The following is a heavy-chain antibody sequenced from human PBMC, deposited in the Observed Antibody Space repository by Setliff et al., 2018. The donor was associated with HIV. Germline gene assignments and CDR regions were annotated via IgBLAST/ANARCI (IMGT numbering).Heavy chain of an antibody. V-gene: IGHV4-4*07. CDR2: IYTSGSA. D-gene: IGHD1-26*01. J-gene: IGHJ6*03. Sequence: PSETLSLTCTVSGGSINSYYWSWIRQPAGKGLEWIGRIYTSGSANYNPSLKSRATMSVDTSKNQFSLKLTSVTAADTAVYYCARELMWRGALHYFYYMDVWGEGTTVTVSS. CDR3: ARELMWRGALHYFYYMDV. CDR1: GGSINSYY.